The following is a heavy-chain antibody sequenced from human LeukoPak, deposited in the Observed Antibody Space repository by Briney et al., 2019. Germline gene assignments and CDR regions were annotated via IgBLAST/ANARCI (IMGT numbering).Heavy chain of an antibody. CDR1: GSSISNNAL. D-gene: IGHD7-27*01. CDR2: IYHSGST. J-gene: IGHJ5*02. CDR3: ARDPNTKLGIRWFDP. V-gene: IGHV4-28*03. Sequence: PSETLSLTCAVSGSSISNNALWGWIRQPPGKGLEWIGYIYHSGSTYYNPSLKSRVTMSADTSKNQFSLQLNSVTPEDTAVYYCARDPNTKLGIRWFDPWGQGTLVTVSS.